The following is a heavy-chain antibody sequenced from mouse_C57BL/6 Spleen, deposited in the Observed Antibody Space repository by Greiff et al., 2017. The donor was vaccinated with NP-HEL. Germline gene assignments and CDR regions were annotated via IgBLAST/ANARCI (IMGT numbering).Heavy chain of an antibody. CDR2: ISYDGSN. Sequence: EVKLMESGPGLVKPSQSLSLTCSVTGYSITSGYYWNWIRQFPGNKLEWMGYISYDGSNNYNPSLKNRISITRDTSKNQFFLKLNSVTTEDTATYYCASHDGYYTWFAYWGQGTLVTVSA. D-gene: IGHD2-3*01. CDR1: GYSITSGYY. J-gene: IGHJ3*01. CDR3: ASHDGYYTWFAY. V-gene: IGHV3-6*01.